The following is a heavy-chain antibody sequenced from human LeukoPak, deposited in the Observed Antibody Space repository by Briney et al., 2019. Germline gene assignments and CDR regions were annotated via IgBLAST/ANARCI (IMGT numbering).Heavy chain of an antibody. Sequence: SETLSLTCTVSGGSISSYYWSWIRQPPGKGLEWIGYIYYSGSTNYNPSLKSRVTISVDTSKNQFSLKLSSGTAADTAVYYCARLIGLGYYDSSGYSHYYYFDYWGQGTLVTVSS. J-gene: IGHJ4*02. CDR1: GGSISSYY. D-gene: IGHD3-22*01. CDR3: ARLIGLGYYDSSGYSHYYYFDY. CDR2: IYYSGST. V-gene: IGHV4-59*01.